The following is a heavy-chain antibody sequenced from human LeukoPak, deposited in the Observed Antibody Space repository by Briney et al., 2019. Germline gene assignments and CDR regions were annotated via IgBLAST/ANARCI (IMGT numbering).Heavy chain of an antibody. CDR1: GFTFSSYT. CDR3: ARDPERKRHYYAMDV. J-gene: IGHJ6*02. CDR2: IWYDGTDK. D-gene: IGHD1-14*01. Sequence: GGSLRLSCAASGFTFSSYTMYWVRQAPGKGLEWVAVIWYDGTDKYYRDSVKGRFTIARDNSKNTLYLQMDSLRAEDTAVYFCARDPERKRHYYAMDVWGQGTTVMVSS. V-gene: IGHV3-33*07.